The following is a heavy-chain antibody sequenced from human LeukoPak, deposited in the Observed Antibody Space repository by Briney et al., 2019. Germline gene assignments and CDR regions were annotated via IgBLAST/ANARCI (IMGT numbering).Heavy chain of an antibody. CDR1: GGSISSYY. Sequence: SETLSLTCTVSGGSISSYYWSWIRQPPGKGLEWIGYIYYSGSTNYNPSLKSRVTISVDTSKNHFSPKLTSVTAADTAVYYCARIETYSSGWYDAFFDYWGQGTLVTVSS. CDR2: IYYSGST. V-gene: IGHV4-59*08. D-gene: IGHD6-19*01. J-gene: IGHJ4*02. CDR3: ARIETYSSGWYDAFFDY.